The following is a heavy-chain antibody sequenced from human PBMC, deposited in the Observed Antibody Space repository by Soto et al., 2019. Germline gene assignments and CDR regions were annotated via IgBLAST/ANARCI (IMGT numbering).Heavy chain of an antibody. D-gene: IGHD5-18*01. V-gene: IGHV4-61*01. J-gene: IGHJ4*02. CDR3: ARDNGYSYGYFDY. Sequence: QVQLQESGPGLVKPSETLSLTCTVSGGSVSSGSYYWTWIRQPPGKGLEWIGCVYNSGSTNYNPALKSRATISVDTSKNQFSLRLSSVTAADTAVYYCARDNGYSYGYFDYWGQGTLVTVSS. CDR1: GGSVSSGSYY. CDR2: VYNSGST.